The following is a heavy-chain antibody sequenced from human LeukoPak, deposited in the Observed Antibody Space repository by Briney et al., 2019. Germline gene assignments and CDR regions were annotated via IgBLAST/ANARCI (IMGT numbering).Heavy chain of an antibody. CDR2: INHSGST. D-gene: IGHD6-13*01. CDR1: GGSFSGYY. J-gene: IGHJ3*02. V-gene: IGHV4-34*01. CDR3: AREPYTHDSSPTSREADAFDI. Sequence: SETLSLTCAVYGGSFSGYYWGWIRQPPGKGLEWIGEINHSGSTNYNPSLKSRVTISVDTSKNQFSLKLSSVTAADTAVYYCAREPYTHDSSPTSREADAFDIWGQGTMVTVSS.